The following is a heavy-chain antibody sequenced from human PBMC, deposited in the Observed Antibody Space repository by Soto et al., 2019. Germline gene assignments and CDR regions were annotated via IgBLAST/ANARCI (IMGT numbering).Heavy chain of an antibody. CDR1: GFTFSDYY. V-gene: IGHV3-11*06. Sequence: PGGSLRLSCAASGFTFSDYYMSWIRQAPGKGLEWVSYISSSSSYTNYADSVKGRFTISRDNAKNSLYLQMNSLRAEDTAVYYCATRYSYGPDYFDYWGQGTLVTVSS. D-gene: IGHD5-18*01. CDR3: ATRYSYGPDYFDY. CDR2: ISSSSSYT. J-gene: IGHJ4*02.